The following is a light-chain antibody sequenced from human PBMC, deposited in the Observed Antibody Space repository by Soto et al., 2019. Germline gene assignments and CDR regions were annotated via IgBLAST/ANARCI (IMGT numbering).Light chain of an antibody. J-gene: IGKJ5*01. Sequence: EFVLTHSPCTLSLSPGERSTLSCRASQSISSSYLAWYQQNAGQAPRLLIYGASNRATGIPARFSGSGYGTDFNLTISSLETEDFAVYYCQQRSNWPPTFGQGTRLEIK. CDR1: QSISSSY. CDR3: QQRSNWPPT. V-gene: IGKV3D-20*02. CDR2: GAS.